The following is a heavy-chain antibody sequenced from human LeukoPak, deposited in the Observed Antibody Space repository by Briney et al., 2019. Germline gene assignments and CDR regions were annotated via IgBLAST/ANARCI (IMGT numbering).Heavy chain of an antibody. CDR1: GFTFSSYW. CDR3: ARGGSSGYYEDTLYYFDY. D-gene: IGHD3-22*01. Sequence: GGSLRLSCAASGFTFSSYWMSWVRQAPGKGLEWVANIKQDGSEKYYVDSVKGRFTISRDNAKNSLYLQMNSLRAEDTAVYYCARGGSSGYYEDTLYYFDYWGQGTLVTVSS. V-gene: IGHV3-7*01. CDR2: IKQDGSEK. J-gene: IGHJ4*02.